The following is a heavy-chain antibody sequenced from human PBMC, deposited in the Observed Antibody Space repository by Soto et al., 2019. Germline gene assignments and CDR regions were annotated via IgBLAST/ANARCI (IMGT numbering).Heavy chain of an antibody. CDR3: ARMGLRRLYYYYYMDV. CDR2: ISAYNGNT. CDR1: GYTFTSYG. J-gene: IGHJ6*03. V-gene: IGHV1-18*01. D-gene: IGHD5-18*01. Sequence: QVQLVQSGAEVKKPGASVKVSCKASGYTFTSYGISWVRQAPGQGLEWMGWISAYNGNTNYAQKLQGRVTMTTDTSTSTACMELRSLRSDDTAVYYCARMGLRRLYYYYYMDVWGKGTTVTVSS.